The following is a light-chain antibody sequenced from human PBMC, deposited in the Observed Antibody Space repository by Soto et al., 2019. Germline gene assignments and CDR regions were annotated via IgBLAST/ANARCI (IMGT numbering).Light chain of an antibody. CDR2: TAA. CDR3: QQSNSLPPT. J-gene: IGKJ1*01. CDR1: QSISSN. V-gene: IGKV1-39*01. Sequence: DLQMTQSPSSLSASVGDRVTITCRASQSISSNLNWYQQKPGKAPKLLIYTAASLQSGVPSRFSRSGSGTDFTLTIASLQLEDFATYYCQQSNSLPPTFGQGTKVEIK.